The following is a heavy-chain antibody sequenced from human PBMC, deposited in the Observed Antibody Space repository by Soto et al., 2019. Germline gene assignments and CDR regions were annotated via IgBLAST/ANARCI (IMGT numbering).Heavy chain of an antibody. D-gene: IGHD3-16*02. Sequence: EVQLVESGGGLVKPGGSLRLSCAASGFTFSSYSMYWVRQAPGKGLEWVSSISSSSSYIYYADSVKGRFTISRDNAKNSLYLQMNSLRAEDTAVYYCARDGGVITFGGVIVYYYYYMDVWGKGTTVTVSS. CDR2: ISSSSSYI. V-gene: IGHV3-21*01. CDR1: GFTFSSYS. J-gene: IGHJ6*03. CDR3: ARDGGVITFGGVIVYYYYYMDV.